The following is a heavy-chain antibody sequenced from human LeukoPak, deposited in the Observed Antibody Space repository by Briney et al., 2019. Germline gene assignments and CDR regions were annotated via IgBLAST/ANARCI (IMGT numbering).Heavy chain of an antibody. CDR1: GFTFSDHC. CDR2: TRNKANSDTT. V-gene: IGHV3-72*01. D-gene: IGHD6-19*01. Sequence: PGGSLRLSCAASGFTFSDHCMDWVRQAPGKGLEWVGRTRNKANSDTTEYAASVKGRFTISRDDSKNSLYLQMNSLKTEDTAVYYCARVPYSSGWYPDSWGQGTLVTVSS. CDR3: ARVPYSSGWYPDS. J-gene: IGHJ4*02.